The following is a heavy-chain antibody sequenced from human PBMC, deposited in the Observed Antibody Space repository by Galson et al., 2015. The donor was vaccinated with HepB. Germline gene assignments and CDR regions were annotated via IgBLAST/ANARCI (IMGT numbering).Heavy chain of an antibody. CDR3: AHMDLGLTSFAY. Sequence: PALVKPTQTLTLTCTFSGFSLNSRGVGVGWIRQPPGKALEWLALIFWDDDQGYTPLLKSRLSVTKDTSKNQVVLKLTSVDPVDTATYYCAHMDLGLTSFAYWGQGTLVTVSS. D-gene: IGHD3/OR15-3a*01. J-gene: IGHJ4*02. CDR2: IFWDDDQ. V-gene: IGHV2-5*02. CDR1: GFSLNSRGVG.